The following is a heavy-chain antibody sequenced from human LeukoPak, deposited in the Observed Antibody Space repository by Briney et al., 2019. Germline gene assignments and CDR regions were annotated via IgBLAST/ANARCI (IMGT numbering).Heavy chain of an antibody. D-gene: IGHD3-10*01. CDR2: INPNSGGT. CDR1: RYTFTGYY. J-gene: IGHJ6*02. CDR3: AGEVDYYGSGSSNDGMDV. Sequence: ASVKVSCRASRYTFTGYYMHWVRQAPGQGLEWMGWINPNSGGTNYAQKFQGRVTMTRDTSISTAYMELSRLRSDDTAVYYCAGEVDYYGSGSSNDGMDVWGQGTTVTVSS. V-gene: IGHV1-2*02.